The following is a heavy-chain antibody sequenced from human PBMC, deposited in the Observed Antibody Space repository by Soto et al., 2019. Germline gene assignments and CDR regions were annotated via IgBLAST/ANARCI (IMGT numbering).Heavy chain of an antibody. CDR1: GGTFSSYA. Sequence: SVKVSCKASGGTFSSYAISWVRQAPGQGLEWMGGIIPIFGTTNYAQKFQGRVTITADESTSTAYMELSSLRSEDTAVYYCARSQERITIFGVVPGGHYYYYGMDVWGQGTTVTVSS. J-gene: IGHJ6*02. V-gene: IGHV1-69*13. D-gene: IGHD3-3*01. CDR2: IIPIFGTT. CDR3: ARSQERITIFGVVPGGHYYYYGMDV.